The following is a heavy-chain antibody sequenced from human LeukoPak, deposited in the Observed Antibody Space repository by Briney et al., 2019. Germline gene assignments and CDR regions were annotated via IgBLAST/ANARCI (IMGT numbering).Heavy chain of an antibody. D-gene: IGHD1-7*01. CDR2: ISAYNSNT. J-gene: IGHJ6*02. CDR1: GYTFTSYG. CDR3: ARDRLTGTTWAYYGMDV. V-gene: IGHV1-18*01. Sequence: ASVKVSCKASGYTFTSYGISWVRQAPGQGLDWMGWISAYNSNTNYAQKLQGRVTMTTDTSTSTAYMELRSLRSDDTAVYYCARDRLTGTTWAYYGMDVWGQGTTVTVSS.